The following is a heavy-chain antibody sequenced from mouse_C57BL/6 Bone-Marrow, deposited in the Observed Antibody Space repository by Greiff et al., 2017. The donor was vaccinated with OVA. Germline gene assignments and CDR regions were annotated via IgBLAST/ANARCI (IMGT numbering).Heavy chain of an antibody. CDR2: IRNKANNHAT. CDR3: TRVDGNNYFDY. CDR1: GFTFSDAW. Sequence: EVKVVESGGGLVQPGGSMKLSCAASGFTFSDAWMDWVRQSPEKGLEWVAEIRNKANNHATYYAESVKGRFTISRDDSKSSVYLQMNSLRAEDTGIYYCTRVDGNNYFDYWGQGTTLTVSS. D-gene: IGHD2-1*01. J-gene: IGHJ2*01. V-gene: IGHV6-6*01.